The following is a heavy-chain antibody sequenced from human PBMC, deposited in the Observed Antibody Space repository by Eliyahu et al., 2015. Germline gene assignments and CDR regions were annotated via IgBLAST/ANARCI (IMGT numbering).Heavy chain of an antibody. V-gene: IGHV3-21*01. Sequence: EVQLVASGGGLVKPGGSLXLSXTASGXPFSSYSLXWVRQXPGKGLEWISAISDGSRYIYYADSVKGRFTVSRDNAKNSLYLQMNSLRAEDTAVYYCASRAVAYSSGWFWGQGALVTVSS. CDR3: ASRAVAYSSGWF. D-gene: IGHD6-19*01. CDR2: ISDGSRYI. J-gene: IGHJ4*02. CDR1: GXPFSSYS.